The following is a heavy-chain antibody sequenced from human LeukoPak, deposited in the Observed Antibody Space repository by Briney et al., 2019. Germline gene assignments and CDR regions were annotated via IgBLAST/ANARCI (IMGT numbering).Heavy chain of an antibody. Sequence: GGSLRLSCAASGFTFSDYAMSWVRQAPGKGLEWLSVISGGSSGSTYYADSVTGRFTVSRDNSKNTLYLQMNSLRVEDTAVYYCARYSTIVGWFDPWGQGTLVTVSS. CDR3: ARYSTIVGWFDP. J-gene: IGHJ5*02. V-gene: IGHV3-23*01. CDR2: ISGGSSGST. D-gene: IGHD5-12*01. CDR1: GFTFSDYA.